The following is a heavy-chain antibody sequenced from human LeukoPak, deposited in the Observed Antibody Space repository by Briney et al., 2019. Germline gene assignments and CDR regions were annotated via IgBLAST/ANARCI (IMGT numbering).Heavy chain of an antibody. Sequence: SETLSLTCTVSGGSISSGFHYWSWIRQPAGKGLEWIGHIYTSGSTNYNPSLKSRLTISVDTSKNQFSLKLSSVTAADTAVYYCARTTIAVAGTSDHFDYWSQGTLVTVSS. CDR1: GGSISSGFHY. D-gene: IGHD6-19*01. J-gene: IGHJ4*02. CDR2: IYTSGST. V-gene: IGHV4-61*09. CDR3: ARTTIAVAGTSDHFDY.